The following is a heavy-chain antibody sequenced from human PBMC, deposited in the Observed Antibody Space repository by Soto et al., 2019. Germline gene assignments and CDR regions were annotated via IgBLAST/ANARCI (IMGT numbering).Heavy chain of an antibody. CDR2: INHSGST. CDR1: GGSFSGYY. Sequence: SETLSLTCAVYGGSFSGYYWSWIRQPPGKGLEWIGEINHSGSTNYNPSLKSRVTISVDTSKNQFSLKLSSVTAADTAVYYCASYIAAAGASDYWGQGTLVTVSS. V-gene: IGHV4-34*01. J-gene: IGHJ4*02. D-gene: IGHD6-13*01. CDR3: ASYIAAAGASDY.